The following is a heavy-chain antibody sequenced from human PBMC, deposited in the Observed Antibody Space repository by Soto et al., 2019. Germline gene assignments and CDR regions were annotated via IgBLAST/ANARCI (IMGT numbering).Heavy chain of an antibody. CDR3: VGGIPEGFDP. Sequence: SETLSLTCVVSGDSITNGDYYWSWIRQPPEKDLEWIAYIYYNGITHYNPSLKSRVTISLDPSKNHFSLKMTSVTGAVTAVYSCVGGIPEGFDPWGQGTLVTVSS. CDR2: IYYNGIT. J-gene: IGHJ5*02. D-gene: IGHD2-15*01. V-gene: IGHV4-30-4*01. CDR1: GDSITNGDYY.